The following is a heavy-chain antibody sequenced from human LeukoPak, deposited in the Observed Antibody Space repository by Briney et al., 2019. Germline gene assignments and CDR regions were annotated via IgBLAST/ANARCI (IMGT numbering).Heavy chain of an antibody. V-gene: IGHV1-46*01. CDR1: GYTFTSYY. CDR3: ARETYCSSTSCSPAFDY. CDR2: INPSGGST. J-gene: IGHJ4*02. D-gene: IGHD2-2*01. Sequence: GASVKVSCKASGYTFTSYYMHWVRQAPGQGLEWMGIINPSGGSTSYAQKFQGRVTMTRDTSTSTVYMELSSLRSEDTAVYYCARETYCSSTSCSPAFDYWGQGTLVTVSS.